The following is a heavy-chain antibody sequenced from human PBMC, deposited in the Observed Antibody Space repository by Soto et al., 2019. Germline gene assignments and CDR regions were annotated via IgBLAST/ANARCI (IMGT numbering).Heavy chain of an antibody. Sequence: SETLSLTCTVSGGSISSHYWSWIRQPPGKGLEWIGYMYYSGSTNYNPSLKSRVTMSIDTSRDQFSLQLTSVTAADTAVYYCARGGISTWFDYWGQGILVTVSS. CDR3: ARGGISTWFDY. CDR2: MYYSGST. J-gene: IGHJ4*02. CDR1: GGSISSHY. D-gene: IGHD6-13*01. V-gene: IGHV4-59*11.